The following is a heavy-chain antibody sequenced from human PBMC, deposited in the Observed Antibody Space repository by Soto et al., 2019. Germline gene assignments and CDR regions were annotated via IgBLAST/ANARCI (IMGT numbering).Heavy chain of an antibody. D-gene: IGHD3-10*01. CDR3: ARESITMVRGVVAFDI. CDR1: GFTFSSYS. J-gene: IGHJ3*02. CDR2: ISSSSSTI. V-gene: IGHV3-48*01. Sequence: GGSLRLSCAASGFTFSSYSMNWVRQAPGKGLEWVSYISSSSSTIYYADSVKGRFTISRDNAKNSLYLQMNSLRAEDTAVYYCARESITMVRGVVAFDIWGQGTMVTVSS.